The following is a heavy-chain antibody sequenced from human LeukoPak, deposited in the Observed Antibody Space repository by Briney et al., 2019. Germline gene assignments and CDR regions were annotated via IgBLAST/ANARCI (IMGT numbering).Heavy chain of an antibody. D-gene: IGHD3-3*01. J-gene: IGHJ3*01. Sequence: GGSLRLSCAASGFTFSSHAMTWVRQAPGKGLEWVSSISGSAEKTYYADSVKGRFTISRDSSQKILNLQMDNLRVEDTAIYYCARGSTYDFWSGDALDVWGQGTMVTVAS. CDR1: GFTFSSHA. V-gene: IGHV3-23*01. CDR3: ARGSTYDFWSGDALDV. CDR2: ISGSAEKT.